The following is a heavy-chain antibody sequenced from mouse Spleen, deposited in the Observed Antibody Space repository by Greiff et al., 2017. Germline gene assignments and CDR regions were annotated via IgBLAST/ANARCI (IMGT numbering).Heavy chain of an antibody. CDR1: GFTFSSFG. V-gene: IGHV5-17*02. D-gene: IGHD3-1*01. J-gene: IGHJ4*01. CDR2: ISSGSSTI. CDR3: ARLGLRAMDY. Sequence: VQLKESGGGLVQPGGSRKLSCAASGFTFSSFGMHWVRQAPEKGLEWVAYISSGSSTIYYADTVKGRFTISRDNPKNTLFLQMTSLRSEGTAMYYCARLGLRAMDYWGQGTSVTVSS.